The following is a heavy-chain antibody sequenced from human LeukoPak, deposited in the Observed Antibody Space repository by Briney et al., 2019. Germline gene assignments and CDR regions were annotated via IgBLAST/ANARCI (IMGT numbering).Heavy chain of an antibody. CDR3: ARGEDYCSGGSCYSFSFWFDP. D-gene: IGHD2-15*01. Sequence: SQTLSLTCAVSGGSISSGGYSWSWIRQPPGKGLEWIGYIYHSGSTYYNPSLKSRVTISVDRSKNQFSLKLSSVTAADTAVYYCARGEDYCSGGSCYSFSFWFDPWGQGTLVTVSS. V-gene: IGHV4-30-2*01. CDR1: GGSISSGGYS. J-gene: IGHJ5*02. CDR2: IYHSGST.